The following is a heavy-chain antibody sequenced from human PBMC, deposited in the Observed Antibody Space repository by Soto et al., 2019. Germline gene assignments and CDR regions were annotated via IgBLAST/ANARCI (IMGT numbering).Heavy chain of an antibody. V-gene: IGHV3-48*02. CDR3: ARDSPPIAYCDGDCYYYYNGMDV. Sequence: GGSLRLYCAASGFTFSSYSMNWVRQAPGQGLEWVSYISSSSSTLYYEDSVKGRLTISRDNAKNTLYMQMNSQRDEDKGVYYCARDSPPIAYCDGDCYYYYNGMDVWGQGTTVTVS. CDR1: GFTFSSYS. CDR2: ISSSSSTL. D-gene: IGHD2-21*02. J-gene: IGHJ6*02.